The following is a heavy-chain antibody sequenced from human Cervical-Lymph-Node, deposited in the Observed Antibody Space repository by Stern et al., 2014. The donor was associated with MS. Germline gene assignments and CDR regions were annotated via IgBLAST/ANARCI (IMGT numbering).Heavy chain of an antibody. V-gene: IGHV5-51*01. CDR2: IFPGGSDI. Sequence: EVQLVESGPEVKRPGESLKISCQASGYTFTSYWIGWVRQMPGKGLEWIAIIFPGGSDIRYSPSSQGQVPTSADKSSSTAYLQGNNLKASDTAIYYCARQRYFDYWGQGTLVTVSS. CDR1: GYTFTSYW. J-gene: IGHJ4*02. CDR3: ARQRYFDY.